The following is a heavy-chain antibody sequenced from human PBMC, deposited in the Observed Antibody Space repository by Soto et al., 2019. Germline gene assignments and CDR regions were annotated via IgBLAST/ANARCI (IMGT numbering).Heavy chain of an antibody. CDR1: CGSISSGGYY. Sequence: SATLPVTCTVSCGSISSGGYYWRWIRQQPGKGLEWIGYIYYSGSTYYNPSLKSRVTISVDTSKNQFSLKLSSVTAADTAVYYCARDTGYYGSGSYYGLDYWGQGTLVTVS. CDR3: ARDTGYYGSGSYYGLDY. D-gene: IGHD3-10*01. V-gene: IGHV4-31*03. CDR2: IYYSGST. J-gene: IGHJ4*02.